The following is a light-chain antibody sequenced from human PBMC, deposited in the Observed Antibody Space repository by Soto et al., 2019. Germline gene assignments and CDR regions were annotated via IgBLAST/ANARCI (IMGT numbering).Light chain of an antibody. J-gene: IGLJ3*02. CDR1: SSNIGRNY. V-gene: IGLV1-47*01. CDR2: RNN. CDR3: AAWDDSLRGV. Sequence: QSVLTQPPSASGTPGQRGTISFSGSSSNIGRNYVYWYQQLPVTAPKLLIYRNNQRPSGVPDRFSGSKSGTAASLAISGLRSEDEADYYCAAWDDSLRGVFGGGTKLTVL.